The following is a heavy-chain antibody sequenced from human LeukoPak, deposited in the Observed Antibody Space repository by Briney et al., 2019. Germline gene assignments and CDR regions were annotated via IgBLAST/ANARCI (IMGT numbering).Heavy chain of an antibody. CDR2: IDPSDSYT. CDR3: ARQPYSSSWYNFDY. J-gene: IGHJ4*02. Sequence: GESLKISCKASGYSFTNYWITWVRQMPGKGLEWMGRIDPSDSYTNYSPSFQGHVTISADRSISTAYLQWSSLKASDTAMYYCARQPYSSSWYNFDYWGQGTLVTVSS. V-gene: IGHV5-10-1*01. CDR1: GYSFTNYW. D-gene: IGHD6-13*01.